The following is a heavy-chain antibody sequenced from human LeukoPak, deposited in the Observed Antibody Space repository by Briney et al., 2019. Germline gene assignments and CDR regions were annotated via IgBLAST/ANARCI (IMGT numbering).Heavy chain of an antibody. CDR2: IIPIVDIT. Sequence: SVKVSCRASGGTSNNYAISWVRQAPGQGLECMGRIIPIVDITNYARKFQGRVTITADKSTSTAYMELSSLRSEDTAIYYCARERLSASGTFDIWGQGTMVTVSS. D-gene: IGHD2-21*01. CDR1: GGTSNNYA. J-gene: IGHJ3*02. CDR3: ARERLSASGTFDI. V-gene: IGHV1-69*04.